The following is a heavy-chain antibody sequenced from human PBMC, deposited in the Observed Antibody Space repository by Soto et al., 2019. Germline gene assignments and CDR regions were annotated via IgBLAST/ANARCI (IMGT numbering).Heavy chain of an antibody. D-gene: IGHD4-17*01. CDR2: ISGSSSYI. Sequence: EVQLVESGGGLVKPGGSLRLSCAASGFSFSYYSMNWVRQAPGKGLEWVSSISGSSSYIYYGDSLKGRFTTSRDNAKNSLYLQMNSLRVEDTAVYYCARAINGDYADAFDIWGQGTMVTVSS. V-gene: IGHV3-21*01. CDR1: GFSFSYYS. J-gene: IGHJ3*02. CDR3: ARAINGDYADAFDI.